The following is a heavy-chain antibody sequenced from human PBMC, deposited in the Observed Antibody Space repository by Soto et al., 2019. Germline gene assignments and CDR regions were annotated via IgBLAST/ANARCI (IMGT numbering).Heavy chain of an antibody. CDR3: AREYGNFDHSGHYAY. D-gene: IGHD3-22*01. V-gene: IGHV3-11*05. CDR1: GFTFGDSY. J-gene: IGHJ4*02. CDR2: ISPGSRYP. Sequence: GGSLRLSCAGSGFTFGDSYMSWIRQAPGKGLEWLSYISPGSRYPAYADSVKGRFTISRDNAKRSLYLQMSSLRPEDTAVYYCAREYGNFDHSGHYAYWGQGTLVTVSS.